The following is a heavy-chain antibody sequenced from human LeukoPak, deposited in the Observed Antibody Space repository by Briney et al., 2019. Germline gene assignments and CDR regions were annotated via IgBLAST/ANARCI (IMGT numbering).Heavy chain of an antibody. CDR1: GFTFSSYA. V-gene: IGHV3-23*01. CDR2: ICGSGGST. CDR3: AKVVDGQWLVRGWFDP. Sequence: GGSLRLSCAASGFTFSSYAMSWVRQAPGKGLEWVSGICGSGGSTYYADSVQGRFTISRDNSKNTLYLQMSSLRAEDTAIYFCAKVVDGQWLVRGWFDPWGQGTLVTVSS. D-gene: IGHD6-19*01. J-gene: IGHJ5*02.